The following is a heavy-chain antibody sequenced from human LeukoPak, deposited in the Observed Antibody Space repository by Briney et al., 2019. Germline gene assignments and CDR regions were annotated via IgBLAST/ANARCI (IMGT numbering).Heavy chain of an antibody. V-gene: IGHV4-4*07. Sequence: SSETLSLTCTVSGGSISSYYWSWIRQPAGKGLEWIGRIYTSGSTNYNPSLKSRVTMSVDTPKNQFSLKLSSVTAADTAVYYCARVRNSITMVRGNLYYYYYMDVWGKGTTVTISS. CDR1: GGSISSYY. CDR3: ARVRNSITMVRGNLYYYYYMDV. CDR2: IYTSGST. J-gene: IGHJ6*03. D-gene: IGHD3-10*01.